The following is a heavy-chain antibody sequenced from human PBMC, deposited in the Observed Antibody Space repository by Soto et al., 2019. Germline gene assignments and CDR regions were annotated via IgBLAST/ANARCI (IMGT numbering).Heavy chain of an antibody. V-gene: IGHV4-59*01. Sequence: SETLSLTCTVSGGSISSYYWSWIRQPPGKRLEWIGYIYYSGSTNYNPSLKSRVTISVDTSKNQFSLKLSSVTAADTAVYYCARVRYSSSWYSNWFDPWGQGTLVTVSS. CDR2: IYYSGST. J-gene: IGHJ5*02. CDR1: GGSISSYY. D-gene: IGHD6-13*01. CDR3: ARVRYSSSWYSNWFDP.